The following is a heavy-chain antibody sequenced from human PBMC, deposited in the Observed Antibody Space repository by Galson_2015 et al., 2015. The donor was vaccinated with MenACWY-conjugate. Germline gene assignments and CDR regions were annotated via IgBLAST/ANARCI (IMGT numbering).Heavy chain of an antibody. CDR1: GSSFSTHW. Sequence: QSGAEVKKPGESLKISCKGSGSSFSTHWIAWVRQMPGKGLEWMGIIFPGDSDTRYSPSFQGQVTISADNSISTAYLQWSSLKASDTAIYYCARNDNYFDPWGQGTLVTVSS. D-gene: IGHD4-11*01. J-gene: IGHJ5*02. CDR2: IFPGDSDT. V-gene: IGHV5-51*01. CDR3: ARNDNYFDP.